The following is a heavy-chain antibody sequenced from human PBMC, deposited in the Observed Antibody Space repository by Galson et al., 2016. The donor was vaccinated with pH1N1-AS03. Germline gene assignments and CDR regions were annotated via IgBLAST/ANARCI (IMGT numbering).Heavy chain of an antibody. CDR3: ARARVYSEIRHPFDT. V-gene: IGHV4-34*01. CDR2: INHSGGT. Sequence: ETLSLTCAAYGGPFNIYYWSWIRPPPGTGLEWIGEINHSGGTNYNPSLKSRVTISIDTSKNQFSLNLSSVTAADTAVYFCARARVYSEIRHPFDTWGQGTMVTVSS. D-gene: IGHD3-22*01. CDR1: GGPFNIYY. J-gene: IGHJ3*02.